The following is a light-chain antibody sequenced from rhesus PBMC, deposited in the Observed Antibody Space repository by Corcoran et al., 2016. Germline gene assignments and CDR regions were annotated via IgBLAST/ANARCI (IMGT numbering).Light chain of an antibody. Sequence: QVILTQSPATLSLSPGERATLSGRASQSVSSYLAWYQQKPGQAPRLLIYGASSRATGIPDRFSGSGSGTEFTLTHSSLEPDDFVVYYCQKYSSSPTFGQGTKVEIK. CDR1: QSVSSY. CDR2: GAS. CDR3: QKYSSSPT. J-gene: IGKJ1*01. V-gene: IGKV3-53*01.